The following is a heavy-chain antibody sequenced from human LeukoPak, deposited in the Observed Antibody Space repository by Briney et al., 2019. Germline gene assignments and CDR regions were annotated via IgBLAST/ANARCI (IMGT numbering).Heavy chain of an antibody. CDR3: ARGYYGSGSYFAWFDP. Sequence: SETLSLTCTVSGGSISSSSYYWGWIRQPPGKGLEWIGSIYYSGSTYYNPSLKSRVTISVDTSKNQFSLKLSSVTAADTAVYYCARGYYGSGSYFAWFDPWGQGTLVTVSS. CDR1: GGSISSSSYY. CDR2: IYYSGST. D-gene: IGHD3-10*01. J-gene: IGHJ5*02. V-gene: IGHV4-39*07.